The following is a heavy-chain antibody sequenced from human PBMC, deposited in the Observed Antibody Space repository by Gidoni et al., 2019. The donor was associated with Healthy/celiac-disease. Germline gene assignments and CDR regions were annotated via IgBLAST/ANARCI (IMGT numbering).Heavy chain of an antibody. V-gene: IGHV1-2*02. CDR1: GYTFTGYY. CDR2: INPNSGGT. Sequence: QVQLVQSGAEVKKPGASVKVSCKASGYTFTGYYIHWVRQAPGQGLEWMGWINPNSGGTNYAQKFQGRVTMTRDTSISTAYMELSRLRSDDTAVYYCAGQLTYYDFWSGYYSSYYYYGMDVWGQGTTVTVSS. CDR3: AGQLTYYDFWSGYYSSYYYYGMDV. D-gene: IGHD3-3*01. J-gene: IGHJ6*02.